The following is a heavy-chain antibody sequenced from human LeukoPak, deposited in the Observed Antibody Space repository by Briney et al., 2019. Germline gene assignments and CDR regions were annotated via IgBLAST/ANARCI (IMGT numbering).Heavy chain of an antibody. V-gene: IGHV3-53*01. D-gene: IGHD4-17*01. CDR3: ARGVTDYADHNWLDP. Sequence: GGSLRLSCAASGFSVSTNFMMNWVRQAPGKGLEWVSVIYSGGSTYYADSVKGRFSVSRDNSKNTLYLQMNGLRAEDTAVYYCARGVTDYADHNWLDPWGQGTLVTVSS. J-gene: IGHJ5*02. CDR1: GFSVSTNF. CDR2: IYSGGST.